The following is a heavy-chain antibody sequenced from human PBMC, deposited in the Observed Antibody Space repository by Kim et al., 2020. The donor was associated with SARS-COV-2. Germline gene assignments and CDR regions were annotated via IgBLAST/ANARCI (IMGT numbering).Heavy chain of an antibody. CDR2: IYDSGTT. CDR1: GASISSHY. V-gene: IGHV4-59*11. J-gene: IGHJ4*02. CDR3: AGEVTYFGAGTSLFDY. D-gene: IGHD6-19*01. Sequence: SETLSLTCTVSGASISSHYWSWIRQPPGKGLEWIGYIYDSGTTKYNPSLKSRVTISVDTSKNQFSLKLSSVTAADTAVYYCAGEVTYFGAGTSLFDYWGQGNLVTVSS.